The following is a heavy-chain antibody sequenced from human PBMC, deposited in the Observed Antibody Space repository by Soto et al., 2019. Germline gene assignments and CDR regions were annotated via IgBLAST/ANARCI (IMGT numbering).Heavy chain of an antibody. CDR3: ARDYFDSSDYTTNWFDP. CDR2: ICHTGNA. J-gene: IGHJ5*02. CDR1: GDSISNSRFY. D-gene: IGHD3-22*01. V-gene: IGHV4-39*01. Sequence: SETLSLTCSVSGDSISNSRFYWAWIRQPPGEGLEWIGSICHTGNAYYNPSLKSRVTIFVDTSKNQFSLKLTSVTAADTALYYCARDYFDSSDYTTNWFDPWGQGALVTVS.